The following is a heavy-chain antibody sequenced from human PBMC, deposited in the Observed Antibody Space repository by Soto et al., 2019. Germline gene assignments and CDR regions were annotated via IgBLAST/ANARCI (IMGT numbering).Heavy chain of an antibody. CDR1: GYSFTSYW. V-gene: IGHV5-51*01. D-gene: IGHD2-2*01. CDR3: ARHIVVPAARGEAYYFDY. J-gene: IGHJ4*02. Sequence: GESLKISCKGSGYSFTSYWIGWVRQMPGKGLEWMGIIYPGDSDTRYSPSFQGQVTISADKSITTAYLQWSSLKASDTAMYYCARHIVVPAARGEAYYFDYWGQGSLVTVSS. CDR2: IYPGDSDT.